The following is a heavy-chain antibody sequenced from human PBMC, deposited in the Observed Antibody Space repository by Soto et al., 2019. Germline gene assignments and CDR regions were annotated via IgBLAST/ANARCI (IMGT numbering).Heavy chain of an antibody. CDR3: ARAARITIFGVVNYGMDV. D-gene: IGHD3-3*01. J-gene: IGHJ6*02. V-gene: IGHV4-31*11. Sequence: SETLSLTCAVSGGSISSGGYYWSWIRQHPGKGLEWIGYIYYSGSTYYNPSLKSRVTISVDTSKNQFSLKLSSVTAADTAVYYCARAARITIFGVVNYGMDVWGQGTTVTVSS. CDR1: GGSISSGGYY. CDR2: IYYSGST.